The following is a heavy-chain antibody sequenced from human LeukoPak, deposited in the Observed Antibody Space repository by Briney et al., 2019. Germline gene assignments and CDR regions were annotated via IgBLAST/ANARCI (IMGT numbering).Heavy chain of an antibody. D-gene: IGHD3-10*01. CDR2: VSTYNGNT. CDR1: GYTFTKYG. J-gene: IGHJ4*02. Sequence: GASVKVSCKASGYTFTKYGISWVRQAPGQGLEWMGWVSTYNGNTNYAQKFEGRVTMTADISTNSAYMELLSLRSDDTAAYYCARVTLDSFGSRGYQSDYWGQGTLVTVSS. CDR3: ARVTLDSFGSRGYQSDY. V-gene: IGHV1-18*04.